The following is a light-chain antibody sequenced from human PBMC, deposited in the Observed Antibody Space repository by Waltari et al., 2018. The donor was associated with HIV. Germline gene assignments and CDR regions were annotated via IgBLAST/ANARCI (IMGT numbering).Light chain of an antibody. CDR1: SSEIVGSAH. CDR3: SSFTIGTTWV. CDR2: DVS. J-gene: IGLJ3*02. V-gene: IGLV2-14*03. Sequence: QSALTKPASVSGSPGQSITISFTGTSSEIVGSAHACWYQPHPSLAPTLNIYDVSNRPSGVSDRFSGSKSGNTASLTISGLQTEDEADYYCSSFTIGTTWVFGGGTKVTVL.